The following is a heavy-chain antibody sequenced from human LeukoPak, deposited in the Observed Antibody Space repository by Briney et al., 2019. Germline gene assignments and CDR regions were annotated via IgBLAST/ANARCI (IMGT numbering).Heavy chain of an antibody. CDR2: INTAGDT. CDR1: GFTFSSYD. V-gene: IGHV3-13*04. J-gene: IGHJ4*02. Sequence: GGSLRLSCAASGFTFSSYDMHWVRQAPGKGLEWVSTINTAGDTYYPGSVMGRFTISRENAKNSLYLQMHSLRPEDTAVYYCAKEGTARISTWYDSWGQGTLVTVSS. CDR3: AKEGTARISTWYDS. D-gene: IGHD6-13*01.